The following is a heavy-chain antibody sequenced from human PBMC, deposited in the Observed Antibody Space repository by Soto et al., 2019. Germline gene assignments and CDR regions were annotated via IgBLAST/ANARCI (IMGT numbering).Heavy chain of an antibody. J-gene: IGHJ3*02. CDR2: IYSSGNT. CDR3: ARGHYYDSSGYFRSFDM. Sequence: SETLSLTCTVPGGSISSGDYYWSWIRQPPGKGLEWIGYIYSSGNTNNNPSLKSRITISVDTSKNQFSLRLSSVTAADTAVYYCARGHYYDSSGYFRSFDMWGQGTMVTVSS. V-gene: IGHV4-30-4*01. D-gene: IGHD3-22*01. CDR1: GGSISSGDYY.